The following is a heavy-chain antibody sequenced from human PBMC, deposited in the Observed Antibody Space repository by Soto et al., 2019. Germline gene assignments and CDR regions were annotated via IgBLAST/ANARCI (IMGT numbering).Heavy chain of an antibody. V-gene: IGHV1-18*04. D-gene: IGHD1-1*01. CDR2: ISGNNGAT. CDR3: VRDLKYLRVTGNWFDS. J-gene: IGHJ5*01. CDR1: GYTFANYG. Sequence: QVQRMQSGNEVKKPGASVTVSCKASGYTFANYGISWVRQAPGQGLEWMGWISGNNGATNYAPKVQDRITMTLDTSTGVASMALRSLRSDDTAIYYCVRDLKYLRVTGNWFDSWGQGTLVTVSS.